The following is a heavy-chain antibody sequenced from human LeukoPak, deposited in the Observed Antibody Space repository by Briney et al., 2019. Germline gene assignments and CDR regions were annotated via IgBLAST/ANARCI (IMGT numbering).Heavy chain of an antibody. J-gene: IGHJ6*02. V-gene: IGHV4-30-4*01. CDR2: IYYSGST. Sequence: PSETLSLTCTVSGGSISSGDYYWSWIRQPPGKGLEWIGYIYYSGSTYYNPSLKSRVTISVDTSKNQFSLKLSSVTAADTAVHYCARDDYYYYGMDVWGQGTTVTVSS. CDR1: GGSISSGDYY. CDR3: ARDDYYYYGMDV.